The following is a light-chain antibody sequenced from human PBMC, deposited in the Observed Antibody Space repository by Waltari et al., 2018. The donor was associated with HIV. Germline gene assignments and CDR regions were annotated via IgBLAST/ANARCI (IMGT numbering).Light chain of an antibody. CDR1: SSDGGGYNY. CDR2: EVS. V-gene: IGLV2-8*01. J-gene: IGLJ2*01. Sequence: QSALTQPPSASGSPGQSVTLPCTGTSSDGGGYNYVSWYQQHPGKAPKLMIYEVSKRPSGVPDRFSGSKSGNTASLTVSGLQAEDEADYYCSSYAGSNNLVFGGGTKLTVL. CDR3: SSYAGSNNLV.